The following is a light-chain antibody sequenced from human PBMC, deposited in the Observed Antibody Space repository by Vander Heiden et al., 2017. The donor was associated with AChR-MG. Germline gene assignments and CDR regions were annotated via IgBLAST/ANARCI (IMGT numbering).Light chain of an antibody. CDR2: DVT. CDR3: CSYAGSRV. CDR1: RSDVGDYDY. V-gene: IGLV2-11*01. J-gene: IGLJ3*02. Sequence: QSALTQPRSVSGSPGQSVPISCTGSRSDVGDYDYVSSYPQHPGKAPKLMIYDVTRRTSGVPDRFSGSKSGNMASLTISGIQAEDEADYYCCSYAGSRVFGGGTKLTVL.